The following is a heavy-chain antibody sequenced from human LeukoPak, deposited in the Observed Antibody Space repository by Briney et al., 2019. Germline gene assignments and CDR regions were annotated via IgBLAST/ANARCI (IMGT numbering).Heavy chain of an antibody. D-gene: IGHD3-10*01. J-gene: IGHJ5*02. CDR3: AREHFGSGPPSRFDP. V-gene: IGHV4-30-4*01. CDR2: ISYSGRT. Sequence: SETLSLTCTVSGDSFRSSDFYWSWIRQPPGKGLGWIGYISYSGRTYYNSSLKSRATILLDTSMNQFSLWLHSLTAADTAVYYCAREHFGSGPPSRFDPWGQGTRVTVSS. CDR1: GDSFRSSDFY.